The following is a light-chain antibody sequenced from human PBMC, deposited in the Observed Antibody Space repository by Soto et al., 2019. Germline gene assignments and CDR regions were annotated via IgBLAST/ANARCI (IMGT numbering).Light chain of an antibody. CDR1: QTISSW. Sequence: DIQMTPSPSTLSASVGDRVAIRCRASQTISSWLAWYQQKPGKAPKLLIYKASNLKSGLPSRFSGSGSGTEFTLTISSLQPDDFATYYCQHYNSYSEAFGQGTKVDIK. CDR2: KAS. J-gene: IGKJ1*01. V-gene: IGKV1-5*03. CDR3: QHYNSYSEA.